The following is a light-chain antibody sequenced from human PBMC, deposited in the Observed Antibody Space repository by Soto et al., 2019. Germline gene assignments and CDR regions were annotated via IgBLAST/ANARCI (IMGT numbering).Light chain of an antibody. Sequence: EFVLTQSPATLSLSPGEGATLSCRASQGVDTFLVWYQQTPGQAPRLLGYDASPRAAGIPARFSGSGFGTDFTLTLSSLEPEDAAVSYCQQRSNWNPMITFAQGTRLE. CDR3: QQRSNWNPMIT. CDR2: DAS. V-gene: IGKV3D-11*01. CDR1: QGVDTF. J-gene: IGKJ5*01.